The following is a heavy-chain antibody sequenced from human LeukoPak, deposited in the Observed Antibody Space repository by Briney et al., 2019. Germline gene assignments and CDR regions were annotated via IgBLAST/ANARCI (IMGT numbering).Heavy chain of an antibody. Sequence: QPGGSLRLSCEASGFTFSIYEVNWVRQAPGKGLEWLSHISDSGSSVHYADSVKGRFTISRDNSKNSLYLQMNSLRAEDTAVYYCARANARILPQPVHMDVWGKGTTVTVSS. CDR1: GFTFSIYE. CDR2: ISDSGSSV. V-gene: IGHV3-48*03. D-gene: IGHD2-15*01. CDR3: ARANARILPQPVHMDV. J-gene: IGHJ6*03.